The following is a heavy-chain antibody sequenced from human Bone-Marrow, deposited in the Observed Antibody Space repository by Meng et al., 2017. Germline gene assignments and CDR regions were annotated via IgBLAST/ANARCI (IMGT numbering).Heavy chain of an antibody. D-gene: IGHD4-17*01. J-gene: IGHJ6*02. V-gene: IGHV1-24*01. CDR1: GYTLTELS. Sequence: ASVKVSCKVSGYTLTELSMHWVRQAPGKGLEWMGGFDPEDGETIYAQKFQGRATMTEDTSTDTAYMELSSLRSEDTAVYYCATCNYGDSNYGMDVWGQGTTVTVSS. CDR3: ATCNYGDSNYGMDV. CDR2: FDPEDGET.